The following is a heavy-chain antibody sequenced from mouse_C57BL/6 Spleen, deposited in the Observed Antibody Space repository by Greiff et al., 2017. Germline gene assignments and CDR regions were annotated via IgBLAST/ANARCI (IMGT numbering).Heavy chain of an antibody. J-gene: IGHJ2*01. CDR3: ARSSYYGSSKDFDY. CDR1: GYAFSSSW. D-gene: IGHD1-1*01. Sequence: QLQQSGPELVKPGASVKISCKASGYAFSSSWMNWVKQRPGKGLEWIGRIYPGDGDTNYNGKFKGKATLTADKSSSTAYMQLSSLTSEDSAVYFCARSSYYGSSKDFDYWGQGTTLTVSS. V-gene: IGHV1-82*01. CDR2: IYPGDGDT.